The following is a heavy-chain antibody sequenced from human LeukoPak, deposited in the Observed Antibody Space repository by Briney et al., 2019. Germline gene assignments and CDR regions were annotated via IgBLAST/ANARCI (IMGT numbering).Heavy chain of an antibody. D-gene: IGHD2-15*01. CDR3: ARGDADCSGGSCYSSYYYMDV. CDR1: GFTFSSYA. J-gene: IGHJ6*03. Sequence: PGGSLRLSCAASGFTFSSYAMHWVRQAPGKGLEYVSAISSNGGSTYYANSVKGRFTISRDNSKNTLYLQMGSLGAEDMAVYYCARGDADCSGGSCYSSYYYMDVWGKGTTVTVSS. CDR2: ISSNGGST. V-gene: IGHV3-64*01.